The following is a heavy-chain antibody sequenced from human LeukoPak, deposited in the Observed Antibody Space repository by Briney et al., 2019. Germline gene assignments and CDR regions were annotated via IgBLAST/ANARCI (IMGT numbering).Heavy chain of an antibody. Sequence: PGGPLRLSCGVSVFPFSSYSMNWVRRAPGKALEWVSFISIGSSYIYYADSVKGRFTTSRDNAKNSLYLQMNSLRAEDTAVYYCARVYSSSWYGVNYYYYSTDVWGQGTTVTVSS. D-gene: IGHD6-13*01. CDR1: VFPFSSYS. CDR2: ISIGSSYI. CDR3: ARVYSSSWYGVNYYYYSTDV. V-gene: IGHV3-21*01. J-gene: IGHJ6*02.